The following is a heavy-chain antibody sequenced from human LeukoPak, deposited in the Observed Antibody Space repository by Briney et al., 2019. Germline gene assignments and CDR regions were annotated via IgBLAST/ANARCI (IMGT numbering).Heavy chain of an antibody. CDR1: AFTFSSYW. CDR3: ARHPGYCSGGSCYELAPLDAFDI. Sequence: GGSLRLSCAASAFTFSSYWMHWVRQAPGKGLVWVSRINSDGSSTSYADSVKGRFTISRDYAKNPLYLQMNSLRAEDTAVYYCARHPGYCSGGSCYELAPLDAFDIWGQGTMVTVSS. CDR2: INSDGSST. J-gene: IGHJ3*02. D-gene: IGHD2-15*01. V-gene: IGHV3-74*01.